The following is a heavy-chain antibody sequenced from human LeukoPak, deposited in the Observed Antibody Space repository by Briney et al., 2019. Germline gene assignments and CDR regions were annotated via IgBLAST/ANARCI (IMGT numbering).Heavy chain of an antibody. CDR1: GYTLTELS. CDR2: FDPEDGET. D-gene: IGHD3-22*01. CDR3: ATGPYYYDSTGSY. J-gene: IGHJ4*02. Sequence: ASVKASCKVSGYTLTELSMHWVRQAPGKGLEWMGGFDPEDGETIYAQKFQGRVTMTEDTSTDTAYMELSSLRSEDTAVYYCATGPYYYDSTGSYWGQGTLVTVSS. V-gene: IGHV1-24*01.